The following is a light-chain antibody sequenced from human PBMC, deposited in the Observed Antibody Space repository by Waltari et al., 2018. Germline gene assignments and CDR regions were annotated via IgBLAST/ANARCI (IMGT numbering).Light chain of an antibody. V-gene: IGKV1-NL1*01. CDR1: QGITNS. Sequence: DIQMTQSPSSLSASVGDRVTITCRARQGITNSLAWYQQKPGKATKLLLSAASRGEGGVPSRFSGSGSGTDYTRTISSLQPEDFATYYCQQYYSTLWTFGQGTKVEIK. CDR2: AAS. J-gene: IGKJ1*01. CDR3: QQYYSTLWT.